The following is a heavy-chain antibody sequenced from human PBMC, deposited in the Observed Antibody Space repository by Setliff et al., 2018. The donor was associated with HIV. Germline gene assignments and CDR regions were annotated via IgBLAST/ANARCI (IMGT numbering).Heavy chain of an antibody. CDR3: ASELQGHSSSWPNY. V-gene: IGHV4-61*01. J-gene: IGHJ4*02. CDR1: GGSVSSGTYY. Sequence: SETLSLTCTVSGGSVSSGTYYWTWIRQPPGKGLEWIGYIYYSGSTNYNPSLKTRVTVSADTSKNQFSLKLTSVTAADTAVYYCASELQGHSSSWPNYWGQGTLVTVSS. CDR2: IYYSGST. D-gene: IGHD6-13*01.